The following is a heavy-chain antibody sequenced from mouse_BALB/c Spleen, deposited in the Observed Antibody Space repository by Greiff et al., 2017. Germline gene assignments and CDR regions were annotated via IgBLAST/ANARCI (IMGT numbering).Heavy chain of an antibody. Sequence: EVKLVESGGGLVQPGGSLRLSCATSGFTFSDFYMEWVRQPPGKRLEWIAASRNKANDYTTEYSASVKGRFIVSRDTSQSILYLQMNALRAEDTAIYYCARVRTDWYFDVWGAGTTVTVSS. CDR1: GFTFSDFY. V-gene: IGHV7-1*02. D-gene: IGHD4-1*01. CDR3: ARVRTDWYFDV. J-gene: IGHJ1*01. CDR2: SRNKANDYTT.